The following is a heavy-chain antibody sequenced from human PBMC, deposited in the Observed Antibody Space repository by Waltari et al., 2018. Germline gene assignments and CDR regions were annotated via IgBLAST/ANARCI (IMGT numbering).Heavy chain of an antibody. D-gene: IGHD3-22*01. CDR3: AKVRRIVVVKDPLEY. V-gene: IGHV3-23*04. CDR2: IIGSGGRT. Sequence: EVQLVESGGGLVQPGGSLRLSCAASGFTFSSYAMSWVRQAPGKGLEWVSAIIGSGGRTYYADSVKGRFTISRDNAKNTLYLQMNSLRAEDTAVYYCAKVRRIVVVKDPLEYWGQGTLVTVSS. J-gene: IGHJ4*02. CDR1: GFTFSSYA.